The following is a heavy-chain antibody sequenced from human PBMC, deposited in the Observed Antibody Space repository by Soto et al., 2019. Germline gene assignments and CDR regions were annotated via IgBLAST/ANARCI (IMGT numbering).Heavy chain of an antibody. V-gene: IGHV3-23*01. CDR3: VKDDRILGRRYFDL. Sequence: EEQLLEPGGGLIQPGGSLRLACAASGFTFSSYAMTWVRQAPGKGLEWVSSISFSDGGTYYADSVKGRLTISRDNSKNTLFLPMNSLRVEDTAVYYCVKDDRILGRRYFDLWGRGTLVTVSS. J-gene: IGHJ2*01. D-gene: IGHD2-15*01. CDR2: ISFSDGGT. CDR1: GFTFSSYA.